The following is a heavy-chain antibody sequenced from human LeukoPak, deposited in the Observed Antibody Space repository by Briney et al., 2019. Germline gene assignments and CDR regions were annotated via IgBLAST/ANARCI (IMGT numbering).Heavy chain of an antibody. V-gene: IGHV4-34*01. D-gene: IGHD4-17*01. CDR1: GGSFSGYY. CDR2: IYHSGST. J-gene: IGHJ4*02. Sequence: SETLSLTCAVYGGSFSGYYWSWVRQPPGKGLEWIGSIYHSGSTYYNPSLKSRVTISVDTSKSQFSLKLSSVTAADTAVYYCAREGRGTTVSDFDYWGQGTLVTVSS. CDR3: AREGRGTTVSDFDY.